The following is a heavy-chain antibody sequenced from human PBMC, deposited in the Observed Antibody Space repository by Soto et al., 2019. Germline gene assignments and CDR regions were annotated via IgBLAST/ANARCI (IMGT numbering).Heavy chain of an antibody. CDR2: IKHDGSVK. D-gene: IGHD6-13*01. V-gene: IGHV3-7*03. CDR3: ARAPYINAWYRFDL. J-gene: IGHJ4*02. CDR1: GFTFSGYW. Sequence: GSLRLSCEASGFTFSGYWMSWVRQAPGKGLEWVADIKHDGSVKFYVDSVKGRFTISRDNAKKLLYLQMNGLRAEDTALYYCARAPYINAWYRFDLWGQGTLVTVSS.